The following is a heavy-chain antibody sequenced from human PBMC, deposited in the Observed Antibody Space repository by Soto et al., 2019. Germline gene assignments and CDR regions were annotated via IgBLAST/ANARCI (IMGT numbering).Heavy chain of an antibody. J-gene: IGHJ4*02. CDR3: ARDDGSGWYFDY. CDR1: GGTFSSYA. Sequence: ASVKVSCKASGGTFSSYAISWVRQAPGQGLEWMGGIIPIFGTANYAQKFQGRVTITADEPTSTAYMELSSLRSEDTAVYYCARDDGSGWYFDYWGQGTLVTVSS. V-gene: IGHV1-69*13. D-gene: IGHD6-19*01. CDR2: IIPIFGTA.